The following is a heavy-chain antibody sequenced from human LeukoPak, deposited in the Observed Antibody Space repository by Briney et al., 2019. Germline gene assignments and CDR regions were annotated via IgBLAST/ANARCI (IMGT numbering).Heavy chain of an antibody. D-gene: IGHD4-17*01. CDR3: AKDTSTVTRYGMDV. Sequence: GGSLRLSCAASGFTFDDYAMHWVRQAPGKGLEWVSGISWNSGSIGYADSVKGRFTIFRDNAKNSLYLQMNSLRAEDTALYYCAKDTSTVTRYGMDVWGQGTTVTVSS. V-gene: IGHV3-9*01. CDR2: ISWNSGSI. J-gene: IGHJ6*02. CDR1: GFTFDDYA.